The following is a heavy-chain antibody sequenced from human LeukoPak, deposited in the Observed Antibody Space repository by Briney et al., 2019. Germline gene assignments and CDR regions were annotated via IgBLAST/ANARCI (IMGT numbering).Heavy chain of an antibody. V-gene: IGHV3-13*04. CDR1: GFSFSSSD. Sequence: GGSLRLSCAASGFSFSSSDMHWVRQAAGRGLEWVSGIGSAGDTYYLGSVKGRFTISRENAKNSLSLQMNSLRVGDTTVYYCARVGRRGRIDWGQGALVTVSS. CDR3: ARVGRRGRID. J-gene: IGHJ4*02. CDR2: IGSAGDT. D-gene: IGHD1-14*01.